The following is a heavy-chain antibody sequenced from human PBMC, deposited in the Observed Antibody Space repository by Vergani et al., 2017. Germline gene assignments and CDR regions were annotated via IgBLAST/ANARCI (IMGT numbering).Heavy chain of an antibody. V-gene: IGHV3-13*04. D-gene: IGHD3-10*01. CDR2: IGTAGDT. J-gene: IGHJ4*02. CDR3: ARALPSMVRGVIMPHDY. Sequence: EVQLVESGGGLVQPGGSLRLSCAASGFTFSSYDMHWVRQATGKGLEWVSAIGTAGDTYYPGSVKGRFTISRENAKNSLYLQMNSLRAGDTAVYYCARALPSMVRGVIMPHDYWGQGTLVTVSS. CDR1: GFTFSSYD.